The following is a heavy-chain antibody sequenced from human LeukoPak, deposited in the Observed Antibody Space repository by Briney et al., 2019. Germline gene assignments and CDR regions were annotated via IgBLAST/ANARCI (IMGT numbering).Heavy chain of an antibody. CDR1: GYSISSGYY. CDR3: ARGRNYGEIDY. D-gene: IGHD4-17*01. Sequence: SETLSLTCTVSGYSISSGYYWGWIRQPPGKGLEWIGSIYHSGSTYYNPSLKSRVTISVDTSKTQFSLKLSSVTAADTAVYYCARGRNYGEIDYWGQGTLVTVSS. J-gene: IGHJ4*02. V-gene: IGHV4-38-2*02. CDR2: IYHSGST.